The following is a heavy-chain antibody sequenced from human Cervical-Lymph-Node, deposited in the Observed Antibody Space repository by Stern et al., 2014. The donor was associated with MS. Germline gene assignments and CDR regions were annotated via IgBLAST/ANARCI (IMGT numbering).Heavy chain of an antibody. Sequence: VQLVESGPGLVKPSQTLSLTCTVSGGSVGSGSYDWSWIRQPAGKGLEWIGRIFTTGRTYYNPSLKSRVSISIDTSKNHFSLKLPSVTAADTAVYYCARDKEDTNMAFRYFDNWGQGTLVTVSS. D-gene: IGHD5-18*01. CDR2: IFTTGRT. CDR3: ARDKEDTNMAFRYFDN. J-gene: IGHJ4*02. CDR1: GGSVGSGSYD. V-gene: IGHV4-61*02.